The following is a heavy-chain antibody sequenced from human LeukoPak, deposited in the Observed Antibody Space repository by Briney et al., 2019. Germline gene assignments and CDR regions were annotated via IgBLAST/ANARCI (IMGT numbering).Heavy chain of an antibody. D-gene: IGHD3-10*01. CDR3: AKDRRRLGEFFDY. CDR2: IWHDGSNK. Sequence: TGGSLRLSCAASGFTFSSYGMHWVRQAPGKGLEWVALIWHDGSNKYYADSVKGRFTISRDNSKNTLYLQMNSLRAEDTAVYYCAKDRRRLGEFFDYWGQGTLVTVSS. CDR1: GFTFSSYG. J-gene: IGHJ4*02. V-gene: IGHV3-30*02.